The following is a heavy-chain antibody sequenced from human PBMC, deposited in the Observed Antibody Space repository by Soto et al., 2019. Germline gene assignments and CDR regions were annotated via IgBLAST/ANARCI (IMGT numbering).Heavy chain of an antibody. D-gene: IGHD1-26*01. CDR3: ARGGSYRPFDH. V-gene: IGHV3-74*01. CDR1: GFTFSTYW. CDR2: IKTDGSVT. J-gene: IGHJ4*02. Sequence: GGSLRLSFEASGFTFSTYWMHWVRQAPGKWLVWVSRIKTDGSVTTYAYSVKGRFTISRDNAKNTLYLQMNTLIAEDTAVYYCARGGSYRPFDHWGQGTLVTVYS.